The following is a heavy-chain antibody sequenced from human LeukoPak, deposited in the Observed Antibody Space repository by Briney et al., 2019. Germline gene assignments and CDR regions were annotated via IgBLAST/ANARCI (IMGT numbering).Heavy chain of an antibody. V-gene: IGHV3-33*03. D-gene: IGHD6-19*01. CDR3: ARLAWGFDY. Sequence: GRSLRLSCAASGFTFSRYGMHWVRQAPGKGLEWVAVIWYDGSNKYYADSVKGRFTISRDNAKNSLYLQMNSLRAEDTAVYYCARLAWGFDYWGQGTLVTVSS. CDR2: IWYDGSNK. J-gene: IGHJ4*02. CDR1: GFTFSRYG.